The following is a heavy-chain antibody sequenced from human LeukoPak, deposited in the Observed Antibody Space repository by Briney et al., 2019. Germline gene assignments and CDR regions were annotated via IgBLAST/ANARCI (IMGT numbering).Heavy chain of an antibody. CDR2: CHYSGST. V-gene: IGHV4-39*01. D-gene: IGHD6-19*01. CDR1: GGSISSSPYF. CDR3: ARHVTSAEIVAGNFDY. J-gene: IGHJ4*02. Sequence: SETLSLTCTVSGGSISSSPYFWGWIRQPPGKGLEWIGSCHYSGSTYYNPSLKSRVTISVDTSKNQFSLKLSSVTAADTAVYYCARHVTSAEIVAGNFDYWGQGTLVTVSS.